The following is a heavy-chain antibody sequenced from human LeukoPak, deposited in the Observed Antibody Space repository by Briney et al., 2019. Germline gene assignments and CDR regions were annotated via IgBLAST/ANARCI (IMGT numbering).Heavy chain of an antibody. D-gene: IGHD3-22*01. CDR1: GGSFSGYY. CDR3: ARVNYYDSSGYPGGIPGVDY. V-gene: IGHV4-34*01. J-gene: IGHJ4*02. Sequence: SETLSLTCAVYGGSFSGYYWSWIRRPPGKGLEWIGEINHSGSTNYNPSLKSRVTISVDTSKNQFSLKLSSVTAADTAVYYCARVNYYDSSGYPGGIPGVDYWGQGTLVTVSS. CDR2: INHSGST.